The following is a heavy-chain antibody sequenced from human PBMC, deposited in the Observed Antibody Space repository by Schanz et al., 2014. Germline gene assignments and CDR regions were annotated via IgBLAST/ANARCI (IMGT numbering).Heavy chain of an antibody. V-gene: IGHV3-7*01. CDR1: GFTFTGHW. D-gene: IGHD2-8*02. Sequence: VQLEESGGGVVQPGGSLRLSCVASGFTFTGHWMSWVRQAPGKGLEWVANIKEDGSKKYYVDSVRGRFTISRDNAKNSLYLQLNSLTAEDTAVYHCARDSRYCTGVDCKGDAFDLWGQGTLVTVSS. J-gene: IGHJ3*01. CDR3: ARDSRYCTGVDCKGDAFDL. CDR2: IKEDGSKK.